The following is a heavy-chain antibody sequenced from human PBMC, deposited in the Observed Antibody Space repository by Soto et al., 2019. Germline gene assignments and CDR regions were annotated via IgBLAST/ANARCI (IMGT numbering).Heavy chain of an antibody. J-gene: IGHJ6*03. CDR2: INPSGGST. CDR1: GYTFTSYY. D-gene: IGHD2-15*01. Sequence: GASVKVSCKASGYTFTSYYMHWVRQAPGQGLEWMGIINPSGGSTSYAQKFQGRVTMTRDTSASTVYMELSSLRSEDTAVYYCARDTECSGGSCYYYYYYMDVWGKGTTVTVSS. CDR3: ARDTECSGGSCYYYYYYMDV. V-gene: IGHV1-46*01.